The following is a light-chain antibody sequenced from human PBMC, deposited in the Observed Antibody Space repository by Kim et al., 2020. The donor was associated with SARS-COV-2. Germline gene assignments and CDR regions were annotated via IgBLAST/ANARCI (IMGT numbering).Light chain of an antibody. CDR1: ELGDKY. CDR3: QAWDSGTAVV. Sequence: SYELTQPPSVSVSPGQTASITCSGDELGDKYVFWYQQKPDQSPVLVIYQDIKRPSGIPERFSASNFGNTATLTISGTQATDEADYYCQAWDSGTAVVFG. J-gene: IGLJ2*01. CDR2: QDI. V-gene: IGLV3-1*01.